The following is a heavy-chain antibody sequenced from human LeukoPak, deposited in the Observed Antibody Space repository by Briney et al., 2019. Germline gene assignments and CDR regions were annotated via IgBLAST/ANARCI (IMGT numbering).Heavy chain of an antibody. Sequence: GGSLRLFCVASGFTFSDYWMSWVRQAPGKGLEGVANINQDGSEKYFVDSVKGRFTISRDNAKNSLYLQMNSLRAEDTAVYYCARAREKWVAFDIWGQGTMVTVSS. J-gene: IGHJ3*02. CDR1: GFTFSDYW. CDR3: ARAREKWVAFDI. CDR2: INQDGSEK. V-gene: IGHV3-7*04. D-gene: IGHD1-26*01.